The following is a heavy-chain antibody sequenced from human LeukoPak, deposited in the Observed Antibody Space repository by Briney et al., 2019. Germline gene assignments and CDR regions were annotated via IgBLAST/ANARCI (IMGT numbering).Heavy chain of an antibody. CDR3: AARPYCTTATCPKTNWFDP. J-gene: IGHJ5*02. CDR2: IYSGTT. V-gene: IGHV3-66*03. Sequence: GGSLRLSCTVSGFTVSSNSMSWVRQAPGKGLEWVSFIYSGTTHYSDSEKGRFTISRDNSKNTLYLQMSSLRADDTAVYYCAARPYCTTATCPKTNWFDPWGQGTLVTVSS. D-gene: IGHD2-8*01. CDR1: GFTVSSNS.